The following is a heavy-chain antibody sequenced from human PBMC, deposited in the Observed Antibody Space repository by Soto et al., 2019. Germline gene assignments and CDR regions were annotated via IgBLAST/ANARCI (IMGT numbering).Heavy chain of an antibody. CDR2: ISAYNGNT. CDR3: ARGFSTTGTIYFFFDYYYGMDV. Sequence: ASVKVSCKVSGYTLTELSMHWVRQDPGQGLEWMGWISAYNGNTNYAQKLQGRVTMTTDTSTSTAYMELRSLRSDDTAVYYCARGFSTTGTIYFFFDYYYGMDVWGQGTTVTVSS. V-gene: IGHV1-18*01. D-gene: IGHD1-1*01. CDR1: GYTLTELS. J-gene: IGHJ6*02.